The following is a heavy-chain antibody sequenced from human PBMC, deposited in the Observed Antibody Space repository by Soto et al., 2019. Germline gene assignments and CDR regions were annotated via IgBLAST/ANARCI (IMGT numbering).Heavy chain of an antibody. CDR2: ISGSGGST. J-gene: IGHJ6*03. V-gene: IGHV3-23*01. CDR1: GFTFSSYA. CDR3: AKIMVRGVIITGLPRNYYYMDV. Sequence: GGSLRLSCAASGFTFSSYAMSWVRQAPGKGLEWVSAISGSGGSTYYADSVKGRFTISRDNSKNTLYLQMNSLRAEDTAVYYCAKIMVRGVIITGLPRNYYYMDVWGKGTTVTVSS. D-gene: IGHD3-10*01.